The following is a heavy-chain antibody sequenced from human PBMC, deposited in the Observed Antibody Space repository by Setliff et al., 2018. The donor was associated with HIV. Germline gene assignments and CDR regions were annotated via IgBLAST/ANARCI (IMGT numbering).Heavy chain of an antibody. J-gene: IGHJ4*02. V-gene: IGHV4-59*01. CDR2: IYDRGST. CDR3: ARGHYYDGSGQYYFDY. CDR1: GGSISSYH. D-gene: IGHD3-22*01. Sequence: KSSETLSLTCTVSGGSISSYHWSWIRQPPGKGLEWIGYIYDRGSTNYNPSLKSRVTISADTSKSQFSLRLNSVTAADTAVYYCARGHYYDGSGQYYFDYWGQGTLVTVSS.